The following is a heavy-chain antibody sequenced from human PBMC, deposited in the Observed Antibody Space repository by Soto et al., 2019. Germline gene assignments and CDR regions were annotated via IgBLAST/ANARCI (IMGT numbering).Heavy chain of an antibody. Sequence: EVQLVESGGGLVKPGGSLRLSCAASGFTFSNYSLNWVRQAPGKGLEWVSVTSSRSNHIYYADSVRGRFTISRDNAKNSLYLQMNSLRAEDTAVYYCAKDRGRGSPVSGGMDVWGQGTTVTVSS. CDR3: AKDRGRGSPVSGGMDV. J-gene: IGHJ6*02. CDR2: TSSRSNHI. CDR1: GFTFSNYS. V-gene: IGHV3-21*02. D-gene: IGHD3-10*01.